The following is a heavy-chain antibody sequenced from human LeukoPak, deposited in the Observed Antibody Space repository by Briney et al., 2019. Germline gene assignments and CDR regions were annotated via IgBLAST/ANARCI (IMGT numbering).Heavy chain of an antibody. CDR1: GFTFSSYS. CDR2: ISSSSSTI. CDR3: VRGDNRDY. J-gene: IGHJ4*02. V-gene: IGHV3-48*04. Sequence: GGSLRLSCAASGFTFSSYSMNWVRQAPGKGLEWVAYISSSSSTIYYADSVKGRFTISRDNAKNSLYLQMNSLRAEDTAIYYCVRGDNRDYWGQGTLVTVPS. D-gene: IGHD2/OR15-2a*01.